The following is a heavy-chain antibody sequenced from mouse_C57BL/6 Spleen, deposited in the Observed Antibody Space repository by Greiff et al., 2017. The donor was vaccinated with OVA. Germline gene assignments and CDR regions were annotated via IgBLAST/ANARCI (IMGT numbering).Heavy chain of an antibody. J-gene: IGHJ4*01. CDR3: ARQSYDYVGDYAMDY. CDR2: IWSDGST. CDR1: GFSLTSYG. V-gene: IGHV2-6-1*01. Sequence: ESGPGLVAPSQSLSITCTVSGFSLTSYGVHWVRQPPGKGLEWLVVIWSDGSTTYNSALKSRLSISKDNSKSQVFLKMNSLQTDDTAMYYCARQSYDYVGDYAMDYWGQGTSVTVSS. D-gene: IGHD2-4*01.